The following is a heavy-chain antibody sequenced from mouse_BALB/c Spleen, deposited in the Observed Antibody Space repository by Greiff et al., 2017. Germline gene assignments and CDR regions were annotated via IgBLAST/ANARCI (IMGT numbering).Heavy chain of an antibody. CDR3: ARSDGNYYYYAIDY. J-gene: IGHJ4*01. CDR1: GYAFTNYL. D-gene: IGHD2-1*01. V-gene: IGHV1-54*01. CDR2: INPGSGGT. Sequence: QVQLQQSGAELVRPGTSVKVSCKASGYAFTNYLIEWVKQRPGQGLEWIGVINPGSGGTNYNEKFKGKATLTADKSSSTAYMQLSSLTSDDSAVYFCARSDGNYYYYAIDYWGQGTSVTVSS.